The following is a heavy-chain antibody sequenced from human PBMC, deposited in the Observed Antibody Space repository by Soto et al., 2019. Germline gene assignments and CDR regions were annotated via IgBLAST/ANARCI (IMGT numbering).Heavy chain of an antibody. V-gene: IGHV4-39*01. D-gene: IGHD4-17*01. CDR2: IYERENT. CDR1: GGSIRRTNYY. Sequence: QLQLQESGPGLVRPAETLSLTCTVSGGSIRRTNYYWGWVRQPPGEGLEGIGSIYERENTYYNPSLKSRVTISLDTSKNQFSLRLSSVTAADTAVFYCVSRTVTTFNAFDIWGQGTMVTVSS. CDR3: VSRTVTTFNAFDI. J-gene: IGHJ3*02.